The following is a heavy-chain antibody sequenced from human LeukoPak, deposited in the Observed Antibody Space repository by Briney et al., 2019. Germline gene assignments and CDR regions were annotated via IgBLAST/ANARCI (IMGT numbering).Heavy chain of an antibody. CDR1: GGSISHVAYS. CDR3: VRGGGLPNCGGYCPPDT. V-gene: IGHV4-30-2*01. D-gene: IGHD2-21*02. J-gene: IGHJ3*02. CDR2: FHHTVGI. Sequence: PSQTLSLTCAVSGGSISHVAYSWSWIRQPPGEGLEWIGLFHHTVGIDYKPSLKSRVTISGDRTKNQLSLTLTSVTAADTAVYYCVRGGGLPNCGGYCPPDTWGQGKMVIVSS.